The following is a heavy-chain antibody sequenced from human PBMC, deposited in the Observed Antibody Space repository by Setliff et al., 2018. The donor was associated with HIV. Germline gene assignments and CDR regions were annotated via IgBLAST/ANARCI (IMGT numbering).Heavy chain of an antibody. CDR3: ARDRGVVVGAPTVIDIPNPLQSLP. CDR2: ISPSGIST. D-gene: IGHD3-10*01. Sequence: ASVKVSCKASGYTFTSYDVNWVRQATGQGLEWMGMISPSGISTSYAQKFQGRVTVTTDTSTSTAYMELRSLRSDDTAVYYCARDRGVVVGAPTVIDIPNPLQSLPWG. J-gene: IGHJ5*02. V-gene: IGHV1-46*01. CDR1: GYTFTSYD.